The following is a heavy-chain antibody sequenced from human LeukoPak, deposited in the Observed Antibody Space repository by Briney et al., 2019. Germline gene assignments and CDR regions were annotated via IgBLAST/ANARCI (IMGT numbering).Heavy chain of an antibody. CDR1: GWSFSGYY. J-gene: IGHJ4*02. V-gene: IGHV4-34*01. D-gene: IGHD2-2*01. CDR2: INHSGST. CDR3: ARRKDIVVVPAVRGAFDY. Sequence: SETLTLTCAVYGWSFSGYYWSWIRQPPGKGLEWIGEINHSGSTNYNPSLKSRVTISVGTSKNQFSLKLSSVTAADTAVYYCARRKDIVVVPAVRGAFDYWGQGTLVTVSS.